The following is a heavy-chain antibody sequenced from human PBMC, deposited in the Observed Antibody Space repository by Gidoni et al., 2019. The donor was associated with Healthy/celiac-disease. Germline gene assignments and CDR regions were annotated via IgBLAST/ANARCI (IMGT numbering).Heavy chain of an antibody. J-gene: IGHJ4*02. CDR1: GFTFRSYG. D-gene: IGHD3-10*01. CDR3: ARDRGGGSAFDY. Sequence: QVQLVESGGGVVQPGRSLRLSCAVSGFTFRSYGMHWVRQAPGKGLEWVAVIWYDGSNKYYADSVKGRFTISRDNSKNTLYLQMNSLRAEDTAVYYCARDRGGGSAFDYWGQGTLVTVSS. CDR2: IWYDGSNK. V-gene: IGHV3-33*01.